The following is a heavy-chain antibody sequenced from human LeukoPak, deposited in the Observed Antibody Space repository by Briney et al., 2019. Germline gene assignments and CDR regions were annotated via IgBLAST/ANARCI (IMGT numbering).Heavy chain of an antibody. V-gene: IGHV1-2*02. CDR3: ARQASEWELQNFDY. CDR1: GYTFTGYY. D-gene: IGHD1-26*01. CDR2: INPNSGGT. Sequence: ASVKVSCKASGYTFTGYYMHWVRQAPGQGLEWMGWINPNSGGTNYAQKFLGRVTMTRDTSISTASMELSRLRSDDTAVYYCARQASEWELQNFDYWGQGTLVTVSS. J-gene: IGHJ4*02.